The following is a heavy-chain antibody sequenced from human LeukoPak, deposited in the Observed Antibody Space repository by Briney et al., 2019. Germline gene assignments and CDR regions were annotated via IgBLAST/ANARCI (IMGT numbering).Heavy chain of an antibody. D-gene: IGHD1-26*01. CDR2: ITASGDFT. CDR3: AKDPGGSYDY. J-gene: IGHJ4*02. V-gene: IGHV3-23*01. CDR1: GFTLNTHYG. Sequence: GGSLRLSCAASGFTLNTHYGMSWIRQAPGKGLEWVSTITASGDFTNYADSVKGRFTISRDISKNTLYLQTNSLRVEDTAVYYCAKDPGGSYDYWGQGTLVTVSS.